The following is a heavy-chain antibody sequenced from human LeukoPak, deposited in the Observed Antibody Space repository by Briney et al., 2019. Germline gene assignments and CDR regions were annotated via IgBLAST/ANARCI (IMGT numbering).Heavy chain of an antibody. CDR1: GGSISTYY. CDR2: IYYSGST. J-gene: IGHJ4*02. CDR3: ARATGWGILTGYYRTFDY. D-gene: IGHD3-9*01. V-gene: IGHV4-59*12. Sequence: SETLSLTCTVSGGSISTYYWSWIRQPPGKGLEWIGYIYYSGSTSYNPSLKSRVTMSLDTSKNQFSLKLSSVTAADTAVYYCARATGWGILTGYYRTFDYWGQGTLVTVSS.